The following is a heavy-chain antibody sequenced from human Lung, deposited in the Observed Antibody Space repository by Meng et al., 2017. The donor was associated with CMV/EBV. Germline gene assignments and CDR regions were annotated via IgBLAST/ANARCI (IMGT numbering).Heavy chain of an antibody. CDR3: SMYQGSGVDV. V-gene: IGHV3-66*02. CDR2: IYSGGST. J-gene: IGHJ3*01. D-gene: IGHD3-10*01. Sequence: RGSLRLTCAGPGFTVSSNYMSWVRQAPGKGLEWVSVIYSGGSTYYANSVKDRFTISRDNSKNTLYPQMNSLRAEDTTVYYCSMYQGSGVDVWGQGTMVTVSS. CDR1: GFTVSSNY.